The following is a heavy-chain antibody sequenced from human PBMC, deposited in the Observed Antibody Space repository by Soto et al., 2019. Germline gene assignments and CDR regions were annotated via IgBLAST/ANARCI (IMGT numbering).Heavy chain of an antibody. Sequence: PGKSLKISCKCSGYSFPSYWITWVRQMPGKGLEWMGRIDPSGYYSNYSPSFKGQVNISADKSISTAYLQWSSVKASDTAMCYCARLKAPVRLGLDDWGLGTLVTVSS. D-gene: IGHD3-16*01. CDR3: ARLKAPVRLGLDD. V-gene: IGHV5-10-1*04. J-gene: IGHJ4*02. CDR2: IDPSGYYS. CDR1: GYSFPSYW.